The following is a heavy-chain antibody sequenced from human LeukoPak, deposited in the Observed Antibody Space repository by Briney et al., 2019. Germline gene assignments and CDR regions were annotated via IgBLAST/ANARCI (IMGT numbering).Heavy chain of an antibody. J-gene: IGHJ5*02. D-gene: IGHD3-22*01. V-gene: IGHV3-7*01. Sequence: PGGSLRLSCAASGFTFSSYWMSWVCQAPGKGLEWVANIKQDGSEKYYVDSVKGRFTISRDNAKNSLYLQMNSLRAEDTAVYYCARYWAYYYDSSGYYDEGGWFDPWGQGTLVTVSS. CDR2: IKQDGSEK. CDR3: ARYWAYYYDSSGYYDEGGWFDP. CDR1: GFTFSSYW.